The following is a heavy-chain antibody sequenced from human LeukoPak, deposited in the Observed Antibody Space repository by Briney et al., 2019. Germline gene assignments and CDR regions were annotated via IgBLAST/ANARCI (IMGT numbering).Heavy chain of an antibody. D-gene: IGHD3-22*01. V-gene: IGHV1-18*01. Sequence: WASVKVSCKASGYTFTSYSISWVRQAPGQGLEWMGWISAYNGNTNYAQKLRGRVTMTTDTSTSTAYMELRSLRSDDTAVYYCARDPTYYYDSSGYRDAFDIWGQGTMVTVSS. CDR3: ARDPTYYYDSSGYRDAFDI. J-gene: IGHJ3*02. CDR2: ISAYNGNT. CDR1: GYTFTSYS.